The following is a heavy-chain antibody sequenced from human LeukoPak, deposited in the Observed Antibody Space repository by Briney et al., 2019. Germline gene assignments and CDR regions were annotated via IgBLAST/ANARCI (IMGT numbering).Heavy chain of an antibody. CDR1: GSTFVNYG. J-gene: IGHJ6*04. Sequence: GGSLRLSCEASGSTFVNYGFHWVRQAPVKALEWVAFISYNGNQKYGDSVKGRFTISRDNSKSTLYLQMNSLRAEDTAVYYCARDSFAGGDFWSGYSPFGMDVWGKGTTVTVSS. CDR3: ARDSFAGGDFWSGYSPFGMDV. V-gene: IGHV3-30-3*01. D-gene: IGHD3-3*01. CDR2: ISYNGNQ.